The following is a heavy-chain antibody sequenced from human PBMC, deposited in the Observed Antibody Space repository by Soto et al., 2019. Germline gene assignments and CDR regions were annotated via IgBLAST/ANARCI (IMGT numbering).Heavy chain of an antibody. Sequence: EAQLVESGGCLVQPGGSLRLSCAASGFTFSSYSMNWVRQAPGKGLEWVSYISSSSSTIYYADSVKGRFTISRDNAKNSLYLQMNSLRDEDTAVYYCARGVDYDFWSGYYSFDYWGQGTLVTVSS. CDR1: GFTFSSYS. V-gene: IGHV3-48*02. CDR2: ISSSSSTI. J-gene: IGHJ4*02. D-gene: IGHD3-3*01. CDR3: ARGVDYDFWSGYYSFDY.